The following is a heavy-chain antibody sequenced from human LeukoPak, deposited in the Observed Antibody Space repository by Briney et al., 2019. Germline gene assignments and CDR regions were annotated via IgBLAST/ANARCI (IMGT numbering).Heavy chain of an antibody. CDR3: ARLHGSETFLSYSWFDP. Sequence: GESLKISCKGSGYSFPNYWIGWVRQMPGKGLEWMGLIYLGDSDTRYSPSFQGHVTISADKSINTAYLQWSSPKASDTAMYYCARLHGSETFLSYSWFDPWGQGTLVTVSS. CDR1: GYSFPNYW. D-gene: IGHD3-10*01. J-gene: IGHJ5*02. CDR2: IYLGDSDT. V-gene: IGHV5-51*01.